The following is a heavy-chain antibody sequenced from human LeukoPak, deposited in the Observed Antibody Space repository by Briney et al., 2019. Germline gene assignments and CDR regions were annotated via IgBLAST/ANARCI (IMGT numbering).Heavy chain of an antibody. D-gene: IGHD3-22*01. V-gene: IGHV3-30*03. J-gene: IGHJ1*01. Sequence: GGSLRLSCAASGFTFSNYVMHWVRQAPGKGLEWVALISYDGNTKYYADSVKGRFTISRDNAKNTLYLQMNSLRAEDTAVYYCARGRTYYYDSSGYSDWGQGTLVTVSS. CDR1: GFTFSNYV. CDR2: ISYDGNTK. CDR3: ARGRTYYYDSSGYSD.